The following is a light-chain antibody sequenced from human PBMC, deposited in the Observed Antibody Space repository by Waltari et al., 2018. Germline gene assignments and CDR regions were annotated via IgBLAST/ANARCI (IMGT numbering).Light chain of an antibody. CDR2: KAS. V-gene: IGKV1-5*03. Sequence: DIQMPQSPSTLSASVGDRVTITCRASETISSWLAWYQQRPGKAPNLLIYKASRLGSGGPSRFSGSGSGTEFTLTISSLQPEDFATYYCQQFNTYPWTFGQGTKVDI. CDR1: ETISSW. CDR3: QQFNTYPWT. J-gene: IGKJ1*01.